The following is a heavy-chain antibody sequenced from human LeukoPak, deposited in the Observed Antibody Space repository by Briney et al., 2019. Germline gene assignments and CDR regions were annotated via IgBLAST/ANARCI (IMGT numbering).Heavy chain of an antibody. Sequence: GGSLRLSCAASGFTFSSYAMSWLRQARGGGVEWVSTFRGGVTTTWHADPVKGRFTISRDNSKNTVYLQMNSLRAEDTPVYYCAKASRATCSGAFCYHFDSWGRGTLVSDSS. D-gene: IGHD2-15*01. CDR2: FRGGVTTT. CDR3: AKASRATCSGAFCYHFDS. V-gene: IGHV3-23*01. CDR1: GFTFSSYA. J-gene: IGHJ4*02.